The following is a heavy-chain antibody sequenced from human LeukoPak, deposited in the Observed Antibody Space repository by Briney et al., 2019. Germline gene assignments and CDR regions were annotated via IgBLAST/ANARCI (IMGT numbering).Heavy chain of an antibody. V-gene: IGHV4-59*08. D-gene: IGHD6-13*01. CDR2: IYYSGST. J-gene: IGHJ5*02. CDR3: ARHPTTIAAALYP. Sequence: GSLRLSCVASGFSFSSYWMSWIRQPPGKGLEWIGYIYYSGSTNYNPSLKSRVTISVDTSKNQFSLKLSSVTAADTAVYYCARHPTTIAAALYPWGQGTLVTVSS. CDR1: GFSFSSYW.